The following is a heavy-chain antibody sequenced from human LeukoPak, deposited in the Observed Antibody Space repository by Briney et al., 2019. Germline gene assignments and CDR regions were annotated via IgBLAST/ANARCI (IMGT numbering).Heavy chain of an antibody. CDR1: GFTFSSFG. CDR2: IRYDGSNK. D-gene: IGHD6-19*01. V-gene: IGHV3-30*02. J-gene: IGHJ4*02. Sequence: GGSLRLSCEASGFTFSSFGMHWVRQAPDKGLEWVAFIRYDGSNKYYADSVKGRFTISRDNSKNSLYLQMNSLRAEDTAVYYCGKDGVGWTGGYNSGSPGHWGQGTLVTVSS. CDR3: GKDGVGWTGGYNSGSPGH.